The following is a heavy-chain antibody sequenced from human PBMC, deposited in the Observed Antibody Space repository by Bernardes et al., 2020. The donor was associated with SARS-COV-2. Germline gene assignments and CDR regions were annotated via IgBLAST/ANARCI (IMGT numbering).Heavy chain of an antibody. CDR2: IYPGDSDT. CDR1: GDSVTSYW. CDR3: ARHQRLGYCSSTSCLNWFDP. V-gene: IGHV5-51*01. J-gene: IGHJ5*02. D-gene: IGHD2-2*01. Sequence: GEHLKSSCKGSGDSVTSYWIGWVRQMPGKGLEWMGIIYPGDSDTRYSPSFQGQVTISADKSISTAYLQWSSLKASDTAMYYCARHQRLGYCSSTSCLNWFDPWGQGTLVTVSS.